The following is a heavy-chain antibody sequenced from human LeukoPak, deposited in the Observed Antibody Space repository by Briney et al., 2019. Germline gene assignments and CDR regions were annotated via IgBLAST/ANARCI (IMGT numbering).Heavy chain of an antibody. CDR2: ISNDGSNK. V-gene: IGHV3-30*18. Sequence: GGSLRLSCVASGFTFSSYGMHWVRQAPDKGLEWVAVISNDGSNKYYADSVKGRFTISRDNSKNTLYLQMNSLRAEDTAIYYCAKSVTTFNWYFDLWGRGTLVTVSS. CDR1: GFTFSSYG. CDR3: AKSVTTFNWYFDL. D-gene: IGHD4-17*01. J-gene: IGHJ2*01.